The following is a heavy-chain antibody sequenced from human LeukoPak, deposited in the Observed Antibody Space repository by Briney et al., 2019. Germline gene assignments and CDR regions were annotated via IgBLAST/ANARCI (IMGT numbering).Heavy chain of an antibody. CDR1: GYTFNRYG. V-gene: IGHV1-18*01. J-gene: IGHJ3*02. CDR2: ISAYNGNT. D-gene: IGHD1-14*01. CDR3: ARNLPAMGAFDI. Sequence: AASVKVSCKASGYTFNRYGLNWLRQAPGQGLEWMGWISAYNGNTNYAQKLQGRVTMTTDTSTSTAYMELGSLRSDDTAIYYCARNLPAMGAFDIWGQGTMVTVSS.